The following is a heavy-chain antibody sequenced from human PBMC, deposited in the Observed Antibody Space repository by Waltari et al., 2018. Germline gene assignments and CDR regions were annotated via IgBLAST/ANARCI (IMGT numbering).Heavy chain of an antibody. V-gene: IGHV3-64*01. Sequence: EVQLVESGGGLVQPGGSLRLSCAASGFTFSSYAMHWVRQAPGKGLEYFSAISSNVGSTYYANSVKGRFTISRDNSKNTLYLQMGSLRAEDMAVYYCARDTFSGSDYWGQGTLVTVSS. CDR1: GFTFSSYA. D-gene: IGHD1-26*01. J-gene: IGHJ4*02. CDR2: ISSNVGST. CDR3: ARDTFSGSDY.